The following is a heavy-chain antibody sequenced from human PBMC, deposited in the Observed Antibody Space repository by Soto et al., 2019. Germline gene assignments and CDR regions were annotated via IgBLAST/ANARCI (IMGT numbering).Heavy chain of an antibody. CDR1: GFTFSSFW. D-gene: IGHD3-10*01. Sequence: EVQLVESGGGLVQPGGSLRLSCAASGFTFSSFWMNWVRQAPGKGLEWVANIRQDGSEKYYVDSVKGRFTISRDNGENSLYLQLNSLTSVDTAVYYCARERTTMGRALDVWGQGTAVTVSS. J-gene: IGHJ6*02. CDR3: ARERTTMGRALDV. V-gene: IGHV3-7*01. CDR2: IRQDGSEK.